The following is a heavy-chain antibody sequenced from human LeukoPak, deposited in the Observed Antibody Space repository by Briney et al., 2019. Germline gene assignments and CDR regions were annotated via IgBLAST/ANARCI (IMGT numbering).Heavy chain of an antibody. CDR1: GFTFSDFA. Sequence: GGSLRLSCAASGFTFSDFAMSWVRQAPGKGLECVSVISSSGGSTYSADSVKGRFTISRDNAKNTLYLQMNSLTADDTAVYYCAKGHSDYGTGFDLWGQGTLVTV. J-gene: IGHJ4*02. CDR3: AKGHSDYGTGFDL. V-gene: IGHV3-23*01. D-gene: IGHD4-17*01. CDR2: ISSSGGST.